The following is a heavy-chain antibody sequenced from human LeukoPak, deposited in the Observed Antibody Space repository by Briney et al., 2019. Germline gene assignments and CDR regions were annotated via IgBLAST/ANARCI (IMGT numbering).Heavy chain of an antibody. CDR2: IYSGGST. CDR3: ARSAPRSSMALDAFDI. J-gene: IGHJ3*02. V-gene: IGHV3-66*01. D-gene: IGHD6-6*01. CDR1: GFTVSSNY. Sequence: GSLRLSCAASGFTVSSNYMSWVRQAPGKGLEWVSVIYSGGSTYYADSVKGRFTISRDNSKNTLYLQMNSLRAEDTAVYYCARSAPRSSMALDAFDIWGQGTMVTVSS.